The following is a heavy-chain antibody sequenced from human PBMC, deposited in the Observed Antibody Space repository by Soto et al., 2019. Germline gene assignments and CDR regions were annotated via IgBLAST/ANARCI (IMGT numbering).Heavy chain of an antibody. CDR2: IIPIFGTA. Sequence: QVQLVQSGAEVKKPGSSVKVSCKASGGTFSSYAISWVRQAPGQGLEWMGGIIPIFGTANYAQKFQGRVTITADESTSTAYMELSSLRSEDTAVYYCVRDSARAPYSSSWYIVEYYYGMDVWGQGTTVTVSS. V-gene: IGHV1-69*12. J-gene: IGHJ6*02. CDR1: GGTFSSYA. D-gene: IGHD6-13*01. CDR3: VRDSARAPYSSSWYIVEYYYGMDV.